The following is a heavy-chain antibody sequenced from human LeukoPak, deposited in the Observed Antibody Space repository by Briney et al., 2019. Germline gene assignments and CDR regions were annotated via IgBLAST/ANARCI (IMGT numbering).Heavy chain of an antibody. Sequence: GASVKVSCKASGGTFSSYAISWVRQAPGQGLEWMGRIIPILGIANYAQKFQGRVTITADKSTSTAYMELSSLRSEDTAVYYCARDFLRDGYKGASHAFDIWGQGTMVTVSS. CDR2: IIPILGIA. V-gene: IGHV1-69*04. D-gene: IGHD5-24*01. CDR1: GGTFSSYA. J-gene: IGHJ3*02. CDR3: ARDFLRDGYKGASHAFDI.